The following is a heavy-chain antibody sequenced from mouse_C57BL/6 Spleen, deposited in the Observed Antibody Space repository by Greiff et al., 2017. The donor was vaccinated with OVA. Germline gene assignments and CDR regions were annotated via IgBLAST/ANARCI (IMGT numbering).Heavy chain of an antibody. V-gene: IGHV1-9*01. D-gene: IGHD2-4*01. Sequence: VQLQQSGAELMKPGASVKLSCKATGYTFTGYWIEWVKQRPGHGLEWIGEILPGSVSTNYNEKFKGKATFTADTSSNTAYMQLSSLTTEASAIYYCARYDYDEYYAMDYWGQGTSVTVSS. J-gene: IGHJ4*01. CDR1: GYTFTGYW. CDR2: ILPGSVST. CDR3: ARYDYDEYYAMDY.